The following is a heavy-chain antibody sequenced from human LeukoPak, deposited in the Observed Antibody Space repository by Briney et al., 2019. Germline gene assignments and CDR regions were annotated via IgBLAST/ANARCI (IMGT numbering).Heavy chain of an antibody. CDR2: ISGSGGST. CDR3: AKAEGATLYYYGVDV. Sequence: PGGSLRLSCAASGFTFSSYAMSWVRQAPGKGLEWVSAISGSGGSTYCADSVKGRFTISRDNSKNTLYLQMNSLRAEDTAVYYCAKAEGATLYYYGVDVWGQGTTVTVSS. CDR1: GFTFSSYA. V-gene: IGHV3-23*01. J-gene: IGHJ6*02.